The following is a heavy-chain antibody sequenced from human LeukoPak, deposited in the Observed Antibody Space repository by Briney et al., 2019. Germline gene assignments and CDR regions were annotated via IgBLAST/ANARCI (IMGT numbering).Heavy chain of an antibody. CDR2: SGNS. D-gene: IGHD3-22*01. V-gene: IGHV4-61*01. CDR1: GDSISSGSYY. CDR3: ARDRPTYSSAYFDC. J-gene: IGHJ4*02. Sequence: SETLSLTCSVSGDSISSGSYYWSWVRQPPGKGLEWIGNSGNSNYNPSLESRVTISVDTSKNQFSLSPTSVTAADTAVYYCARDRPTYSSAYFDCWGQGILVTVSS.